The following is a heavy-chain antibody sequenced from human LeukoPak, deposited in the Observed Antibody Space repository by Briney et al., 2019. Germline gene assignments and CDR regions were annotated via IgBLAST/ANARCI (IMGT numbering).Heavy chain of an antibody. D-gene: IGHD6-19*01. V-gene: IGHV4-4*07. Sequence: PSETLSLTCTVSGGSISSYYWSWIRQPAGKGLEWIGRIYTSGSTNYNPSLKSRVTISVDKSKNQFSLKPSSVTAADTAVYYCARDHRSGFDYWGQGTLVTVSS. CDR2: IYTSGST. CDR3: ARDHRSGFDY. CDR1: GGSISSYY. J-gene: IGHJ4*02.